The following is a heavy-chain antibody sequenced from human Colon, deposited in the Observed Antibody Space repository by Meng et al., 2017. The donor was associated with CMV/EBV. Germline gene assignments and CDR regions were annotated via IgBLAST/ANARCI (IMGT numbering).Heavy chain of an antibody. Sequence: SGFTLSTYGRNWVRQAPGKGLEWVSSISTVSGFMYYADSVRGRFTISRDNAKNSLYLEMHSLRAEDTAVYYCARDSNDYSDYAHWFDSWGQGTLVTVSS. CDR2: ISTVSGFM. J-gene: IGHJ5*01. D-gene: IGHD4-11*01. CDR3: ARDSNDYSDYAHWFDS. V-gene: IGHV3-21*01. CDR1: GFTLSTYG.